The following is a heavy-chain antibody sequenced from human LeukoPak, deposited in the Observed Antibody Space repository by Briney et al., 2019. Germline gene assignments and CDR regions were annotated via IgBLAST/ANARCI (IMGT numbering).Heavy chain of an antibody. CDR1: GFTFSSYG. D-gene: IGHD3-10*01. J-gene: IGHJ6*03. Sequence: PGGSLRLSCAASGFTFSSYGMHWVRQAPGKGLEWVAVIWYGGSNKYYADSVKGRFTISRDNSKNTLYLQMNSLRAEDTAVYYCAKDRASIWFGEWYYMDVWGKGTTVTVSS. V-gene: IGHV3-30*02. CDR2: IWYGGSNK. CDR3: AKDRASIWFGEWYYMDV.